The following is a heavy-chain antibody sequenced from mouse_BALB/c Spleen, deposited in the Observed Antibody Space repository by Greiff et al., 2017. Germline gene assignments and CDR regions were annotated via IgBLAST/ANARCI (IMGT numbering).Heavy chain of an antibody. CDR3: ARVGYYDYDYYYAMDY. CDR2: IFPGSGNT. J-gene: IGHJ4*01. V-gene: IGHV1-66*01. Sequence: LVESGPELVKPGASVKISCKASGYSFTSYYIHWVKQRPGPGLEWIGWIFPGSGNTTYNEKFKGKATLTADTSSSTAYMQLSSLTSEDSAVYFCARVGYYDYDYYYAMDYWGQGTSVTVSS. D-gene: IGHD2-4*01. CDR1: GYSFTSYY.